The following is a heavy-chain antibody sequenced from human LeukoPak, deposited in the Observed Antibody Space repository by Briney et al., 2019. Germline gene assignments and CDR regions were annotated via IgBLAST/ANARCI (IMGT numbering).Heavy chain of an antibody. V-gene: IGHV4-4*07. CDR1: GDSISNYY. CDR3: AREAAAGTFYFDY. Sequence: SETLSLTCIVSGDSISNYYWSWIRQPAGKGLEWIGRIYTSGSTNYNPPLNSRVTMSVDTSKNQFSLKLTSVTAADTAVYYCAREAAAGTFYFDYWGQGTLVTVSS. D-gene: IGHD6-13*01. CDR2: IYTSGST. J-gene: IGHJ4*02.